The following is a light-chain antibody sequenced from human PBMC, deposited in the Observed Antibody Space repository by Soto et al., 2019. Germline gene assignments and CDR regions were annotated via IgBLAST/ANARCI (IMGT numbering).Light chain of an antibody. CDR2: RND. CDR1: SSNIGSSY. CDR3: AAWDDSLRGV. Sequence: QSVLTQPPSASGTPGQRVTISCSGSSSNIGSSYVYWYQQLPGTAPKLLIYRNDQRPSGVPDRFSGSKSGTSASLAISGLRSEDEADYHCAAWDDSLRGVFVGGTKLTVL. J-gene: IGLJ3*02. V-gene: IGLV1-47*01.